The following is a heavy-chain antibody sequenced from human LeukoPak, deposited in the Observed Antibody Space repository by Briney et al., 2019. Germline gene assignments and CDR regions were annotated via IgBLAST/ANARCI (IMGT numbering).Heavy chain of an antibody. CDR1: GYTFTSYD. D-gene: IGHD3-22*01. Sequence: ASVKVSCKASGYTFTSYDINWVRQAPGQGLEWMGWISTYNGNTNYAQKLQGRVTMTTDTSMITAYMGLRSLRSDDTAVYYCARSEDSSGYYGVLDYWGQGTLVTVSS. V-gene: IGHV1-18*01. CDR3: ARSEDSSGYYGVLDY. CDR2: ISTYNGNT. J-gene: IGHJ4*02.